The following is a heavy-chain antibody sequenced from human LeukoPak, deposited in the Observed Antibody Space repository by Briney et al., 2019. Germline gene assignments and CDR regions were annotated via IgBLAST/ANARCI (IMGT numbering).Heavy chain of an antibody. CDR3: ARVRGYCSGGSCRGGFEY. CDR1: GYTFTSYY. D-gene: IGHD2-15*01. J-gene: IGHJ4*02. CDR2: INPSGGST. V-gene: IGHV1-46*01. Sequence: ASVKVSCKASGYTFTSYYMHWVRQAPGQGLEWMGIINPSGGSTSYAQKFQGRVTMTRDTSTSTVYMELSSLRSEDTAVYYCARVRGYCSGGSCRGGFEYWGQGTLVTVSS.